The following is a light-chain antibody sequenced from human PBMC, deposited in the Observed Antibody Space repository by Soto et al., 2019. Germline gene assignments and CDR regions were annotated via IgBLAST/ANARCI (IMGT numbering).Light chain of an antibody. CDR2: NAS. V-gene: IGKV3-11*01. CDR1: QTVGSY. Sequence: EIVLTQSPATMSLSPGERATLSCRASQTVGSYLAWYQQKPGQAPRLLIYNASNRATGIPARFGGSGSGTDFTLTISSLETEYFAVYYCQQRSNWPLTFGGGTKVEIK. CDR3: QQRSNWPLT. J-gene: IGKJ4*01.